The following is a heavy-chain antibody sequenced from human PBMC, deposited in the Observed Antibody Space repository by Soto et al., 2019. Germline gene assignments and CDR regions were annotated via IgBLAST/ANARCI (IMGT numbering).Heavy chain of an antibody. V-gene: IGHV4-30-4*08. CDR2: IYYSGST. J-gene: IGHJ4*02. Sequence: TLSLTCAVYGGSFRGYYWSWIRQPPGKGLEWIGYIYYSGSTHYNPSLRSRVSISVDTSKNQFSLKLSSVTAAYTAVYYCARTTSYDYFDYWGQGTLVTVSS. CDR1: GGSFRGYY. D-gene: IGHD1-1*01. CDR3: ARTTSYDYFDY.